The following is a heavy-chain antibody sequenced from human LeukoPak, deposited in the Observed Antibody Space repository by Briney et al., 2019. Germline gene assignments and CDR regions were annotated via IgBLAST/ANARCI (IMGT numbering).Heavy chain of an antibody. CDR2: IYYSGST. CDR1: GGSICSYY. CDR3: ARGSWNYVWFDP. V-gene: IGHV4-59*01. D-gene: IGHD1-7*01. J-gene: IGHJ5*02. Sequence: PSETLSLXCTVSGGSICSYYWSWIRQPPGKGLESIGYIYYSGSTNYNPSLKSRVTISVDTSKNQFSLKLSSVTAADTAVYYCARGSWNYVWFDPWGQGTLVTVSS.